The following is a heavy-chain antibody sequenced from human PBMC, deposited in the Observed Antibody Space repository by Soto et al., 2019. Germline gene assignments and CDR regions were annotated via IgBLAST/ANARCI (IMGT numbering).Heavy chain of an antibody. CDR3: ARDPETYDYDFWSGYPDYGMDV. V-gene: IGHV4-31*03. D-gene: IGHD3-3*01. J-gene: IGHJ6*02. CDR1: GGSISSGGYY. Sequence: PSETLSLTCTVSGGSISSGGYYWSWIRQHPGKGLEWIGYIYYSGSTYYNPSLKSRVTISVDTSKNQFSLKLSSVTAADTAVYYCARDPETYDYDFWSGYPDYGMDVWGQGTTVTVSS. CDR2: IYYSGST.